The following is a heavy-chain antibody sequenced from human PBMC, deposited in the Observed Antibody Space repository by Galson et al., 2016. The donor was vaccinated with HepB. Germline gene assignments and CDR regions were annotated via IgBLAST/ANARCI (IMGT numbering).Heavy chain of an antibody. Sequence: PALVKPTQTLTLTCTFSGFSLPTTAVGVGWLRQPPGKALEWLALIYWNDDNHYSPSLRSRLTLTKDTSKNHVVLTMTNMDPVDTATYYCAHGSGWLFDYWGQGTLVIVSS. D-gene: IGHD6-19*01. CDR2: IYWNDDN. CDR3: AHGSGWLFDY. V-gene: IGHV2-5*01. J-gene: IGHJ4*02. CDR1: GFSLPTTAVG.